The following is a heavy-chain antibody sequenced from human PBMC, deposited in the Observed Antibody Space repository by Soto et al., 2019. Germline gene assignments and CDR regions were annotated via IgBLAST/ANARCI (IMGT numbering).Heavy chain of an antibody. CDR3: IASSGITFY. V-gene: IGHV3-74*01. Sequence: EVQLVESGGGLVQPGGSLRLSCAASGFTFSSYWMHWVRQAPGKGLVWVSRVNTDGSTTNYADSVKGRFTISRDNAKNTQYLQMNSLRAEDTAVYYCIASSGITFYWGQGTLVTVSS. CDR2: VNTDGSTT. D-gene: IGHD3-16*01. J-gene: IGHJ4*02. CDR1: GFTFSSYW.